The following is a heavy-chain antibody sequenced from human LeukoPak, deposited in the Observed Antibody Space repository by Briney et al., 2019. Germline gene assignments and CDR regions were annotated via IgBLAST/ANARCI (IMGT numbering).Heavy chain of an antibody. V-gene: IGHV3-23*01. J-gene: IGHJ4*02. CDR2: ILGSGGST. Sequence: GGSLRLSCAASGFTFSSYGMSWVRQAPGKGLEWVSAILGSGGSTYYADSVKGRFTISRDNSKNTLYLQMNSLRAEDTAVYYCAKDFYGSGSYPRGFDYWGQGTLVTVSS. CDR3: AKDFYGSGSYPRGFDY. D-gene: IGHD3-10*01. CDR1: GFTFSSYG.